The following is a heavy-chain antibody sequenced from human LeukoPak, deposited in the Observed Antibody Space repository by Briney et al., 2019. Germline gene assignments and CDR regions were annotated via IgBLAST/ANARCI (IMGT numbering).Heavy chain of an antibody. V-gene: IGHV3-30*18. Sequence: GGSLRLSCAASGFTFSNYGMHWVRQAPGKGLEWMAVISHDGNNKSYADSVKGRFTISRDNSKNTLFLQMNSLRAEDTAVYYCAKGEGITGTATPDYWDQGTLLTVSS. J-gene: IGHJ4*02. D-gene: IGHD1-20*01. CDR3: AKGEGITGTATPDY. CDR1: GFTFSNYG. CDR2: ISHDGNNK.